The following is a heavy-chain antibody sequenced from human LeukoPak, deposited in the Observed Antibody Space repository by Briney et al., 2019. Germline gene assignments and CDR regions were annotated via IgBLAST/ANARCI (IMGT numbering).Heavy chain of an antibody. CDR1: GLSVSTKY. CDR3: TARPDSFRGPSDY. J-gene: IGHJ4*02. CDR2: IYTGDNT. D-gene: IGHD3-16*01. V-gene: IGHV3-66*01. Sequence: PGGALRLSCAASGLSVSTKYMTWVRQAAGKGLEWVSGIYTGDNTHYADPVRGRFTISRDSSKNTLYLQMNSLGDDDTAVYYCTARPDSFRGPSDYWGQGTLVTVSS.